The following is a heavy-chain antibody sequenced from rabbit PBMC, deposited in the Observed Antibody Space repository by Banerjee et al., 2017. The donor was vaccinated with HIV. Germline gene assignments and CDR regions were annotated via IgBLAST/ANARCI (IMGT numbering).Heavy chain of an antibody. CDR1: GFSFSSEYD. J-gene: IGHJ4*01. CDR2: IDSGDNV. V-gene: IGHV1S40*01. D-gene: IGHD4-2*01. CDR3: VRGAAYAGDGAANYFNL. Sequence: EESGGDLVKPGATLTLTCKASGFSFSSEYDMCWVRQTPGKGLEWIACIDSGDNVFYASWAKGRFTISKTSSTTVTLQMTSLTAADTATYFCVRGAAYAGDGAANYFNLWGQGTLVTVS.